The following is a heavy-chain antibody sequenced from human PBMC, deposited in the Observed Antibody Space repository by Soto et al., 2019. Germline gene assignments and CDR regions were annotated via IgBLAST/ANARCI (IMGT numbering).Heavy chain of an antibody. J-gene: IGHJ6*02. CDR2: LYIDGTT. CDR1: GFIVTSNY. Sequence: CGASGFIVTSNYMSWVRQAPGKGLEWVALLYIDGTTYYADSVKGRFIISRDFSKNTLYLQMNSLRAEDTAAYYCARTHAYYGMDVWGQGTTVTVSS. CDR3: ARTHAYYGMDV. V-gene: IGHV3-53*01.